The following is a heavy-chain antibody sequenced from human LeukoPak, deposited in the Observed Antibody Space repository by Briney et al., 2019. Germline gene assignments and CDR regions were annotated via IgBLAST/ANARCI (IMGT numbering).Heavy chain of an antibody. CDR2: IYPGDSDT. Sequence: GESLKISCKGSGYSFTSYWIGWVRQMPGKGLEWMGIIYPGDSDTRYSPSFQGQVTISADKSISTAYLQWSSLKASDTAMYYCARLSVDIVATTIYYYYGMDVWGQGTTVTVSS. J-gene: IGHJ6*02. CDR1: GYSFTSYW. D-gene: IGHD5-12*01. CDR3: ARLSVDIVATTIYYYYGMDV. V-gene: IGHV5-51*01.